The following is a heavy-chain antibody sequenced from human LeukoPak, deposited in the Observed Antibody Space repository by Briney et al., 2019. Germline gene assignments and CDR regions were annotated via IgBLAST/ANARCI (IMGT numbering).Heavy chain of an antibody. CDR2: LYPGDSDT. D-gene: IGHD2-21*02. CDR1: GFTFTNYW. Sequence: GESLKISCQGSGFTFTNYWIAWVRQMPGKGLEWMGILYPGDSDTRYSPSFQGQVTISADKSISTAYLQWSSLKASDTAMYYCARTYCGGDCYYSYFDYWGQGTLVTVSS. V-gene: IGHV5-51*01. CDR3: ARTYCGGDCYYSYFDY. J-gene: IGHJ4*02.